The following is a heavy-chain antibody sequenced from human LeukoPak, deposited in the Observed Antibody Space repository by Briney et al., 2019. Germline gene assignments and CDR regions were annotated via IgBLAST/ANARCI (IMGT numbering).Heavy chain of an antibody. J-gene: IGHJ4*02. CDR2: IIPLFGTA. D-gene: IGHD3-22*01. Sequence: GASVTVSFKASVGTFNIFVISWVRQAPGQGVEWMGGIIPLFGTANYAQKFQDRATITADESTSTAYMELSSLRSEDTAFYYCARLGGDSSDYPFDHWGQGTLVTVSS. CDR3: ARLGGDSSDYPFDH. V-gene: IGHV1-69*13. CDR1: VGTFNIFV.